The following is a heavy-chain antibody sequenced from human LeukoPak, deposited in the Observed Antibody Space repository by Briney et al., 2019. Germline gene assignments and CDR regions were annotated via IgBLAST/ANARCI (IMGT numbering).Heavy chain of an antibody. J-gene: IGHJ2*01. CDR2: IYYSGRT. CDR1: GGSISPYY. D-gene: IGHD1-26*01. CDR3: ARDGNPWNLDV. V-gene: IGHV4-59*01. Sequence: SETLSLTCTVSGGSISPYYWSWIRQSPGKALEWIGYIYYSGRTSYNPSLKSQVTMSVDTSKNQFSLQLSSVTAADTAVYYCARDGNPWNLDVWGRGTLVTVSS.